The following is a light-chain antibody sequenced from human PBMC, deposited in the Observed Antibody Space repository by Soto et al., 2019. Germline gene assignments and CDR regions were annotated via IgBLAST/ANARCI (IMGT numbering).Light chain of an antibody. CDR1: QSVGSN. J-gene: IGKJ1*01. CDR3: QQYNNWPPDRT. CDR2: GAS. V-gene: IGKV3-15*01. Sequence: EIVMTQSPATLSVSPGERATLSCRASQSVGSNLAWYQQKPGQAPRLLIYGASTRATGIPARFSGSGSGTEFTLAISGLQSEDVAIYFCQQYNNWPPDRTFGQGTKVEIK.